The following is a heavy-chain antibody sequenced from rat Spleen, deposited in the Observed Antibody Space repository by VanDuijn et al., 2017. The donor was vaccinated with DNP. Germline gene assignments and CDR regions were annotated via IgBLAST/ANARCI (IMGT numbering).Heavy chain of an antibody. CDR2: INSAGSI. CDR3: TRGDILRSFDY. D-gene: IGHD1-6*01. J-gene: IGHJ2*01. Sequence: EVQLQESGPGLVKPSQSLSLTCSVTGYSITSCCRWTWIRKFPGHKLEWMGYINSAGSIEYNPSLKGRISITSDTSKNQFFLQVTSVTTDDTATYYCTRGDILRSFDYWGQGVMVTVSS. V-gene: IGHV3-3*01. CDR1: GYSITSCCR.